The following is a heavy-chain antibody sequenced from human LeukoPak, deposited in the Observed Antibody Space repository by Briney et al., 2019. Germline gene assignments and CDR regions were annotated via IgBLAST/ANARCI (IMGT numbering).Heavy chain of an antibody. CDR1: GGTFNSYA. Sequence: SVKVSCKASGGTFNSYAISWVRQAPGQGLEWMGGIIPIFGTANYAQKFQGRVTITADESTSTAYMELSSLRSEDTAVYYCARAAAAGDETLDYWGQGTLVTVSS. J-gene: IGHJ4*02. CDR2: IIPIFGTA. CDR3: ARAAAAGDETLDY. D-gene: IGHD6-13*01. V-gene: IGHV1-69*01.